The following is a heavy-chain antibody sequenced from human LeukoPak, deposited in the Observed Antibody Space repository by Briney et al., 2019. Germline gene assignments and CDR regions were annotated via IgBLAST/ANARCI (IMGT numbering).Heavy chain of an antibody. D-gene: IGHD6-19*01. Sequence: SVKVSCKASGGTFSSYAISWVRQAPGQGLEWMGRIIPILGIANYAQKFQGRVTITADKSTSTAYMELSSLRSEDTAVYYCAKAQGGAGPTFDYWGQGTLVTVSS. CDR2: IIPILGIA. CDR3: AKAQGGAGPTFDY. J-gene: IGHJ4*02. CDR1: GGTFSSYA. V-gene: IGHV1-69*04.